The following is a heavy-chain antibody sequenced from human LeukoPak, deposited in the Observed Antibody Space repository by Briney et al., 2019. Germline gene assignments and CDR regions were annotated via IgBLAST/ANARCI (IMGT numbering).Heavy chain of an antibody. Sequence: GRSLRLSYAASGFTFSSYCDHWSRQAPGKGLVCVSHIHSDGSSTRYADSVKGRFTISRDNAKNTLDLQMNSLRADDTAVYYCAGGGYSSGWHAFDIWGQGTMVTVSS. V-gene: IGHV3-74*01. D-gene: IGHD6-19*01. J-gene: IGHJ3*02. CDR1: GFTFSSYC. CDR3: AGGGYSSGWHAFDI. CDR2: IHSDGSST.